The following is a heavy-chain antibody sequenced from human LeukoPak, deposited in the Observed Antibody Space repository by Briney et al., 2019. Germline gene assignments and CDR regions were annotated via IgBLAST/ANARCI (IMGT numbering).Heavy chain of an antibody. CDR1: GFTFSSYG. D-gene: IGHD6-19*01. Sequence: HPGGSLRLSCAASGFTFSSYGMHRVRQAPGKGLEWVAVIWYDGSNKYYADSVKGRFTISRDNSKNTLYLQMNSLRAEDTAVYYCAREGGSSGWYYFDYWGQGTLVTVSS. V-gene: IGHV3-33*01. J-gene: IGHJ4*02. CDR2: IWYDGSNK. CDR3: AREGGSSGWYYFDY.